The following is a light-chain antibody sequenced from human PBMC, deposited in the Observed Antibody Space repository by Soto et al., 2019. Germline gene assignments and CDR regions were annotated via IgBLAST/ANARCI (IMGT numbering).Light chain of an antibody. CDR1: QSVSSSY. J-gene: IGKJ2*01. CDR2: GAS. CDR3: QQYGSSPMYT. V-gene: IGKV3-20*01. Sequence: EIVLTQSPGTLSLSPGERATLSCMASQSVSSSYLAWYQQKPGQAPRLLIYGASSKATGIPDRSRGSGSGTDSPLTISRLEPDDFAVYYCQQYGSSPMYTFGQGTKVDIK.